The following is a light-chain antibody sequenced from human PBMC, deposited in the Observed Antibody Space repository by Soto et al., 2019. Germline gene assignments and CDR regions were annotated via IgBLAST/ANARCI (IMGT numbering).Light chain of an antibody. J-gene: IGLJ2*01. V-gene: IGLV6-57*04. CDR2: ENK. CDR1: SGSIANNY. Sequence: NFMLTQPHSVSESPGKTVTISCTRSSGSIANNYVQWYQQRPGSDPTTVIYENKLRPSGGPDRFSGSTDGSSNSASLTISGLQTEDEDDYYCQSYDADFVIFGGGTKLTVL. CDR3: QSYDADFVI.